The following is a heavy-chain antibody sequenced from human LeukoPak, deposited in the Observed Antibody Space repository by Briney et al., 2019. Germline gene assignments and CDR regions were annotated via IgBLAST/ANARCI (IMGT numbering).Heavy chain of an antibody. J-gene: IGHJ4*02. V-gene: IGHV3-66*01. D-gene: IGHD3-22*01. Sequence: PGGSLRLSCVVSGFTFSSYAMSWVRQAPGKGLEWVSAISNGGSTYYADSVKGRFTISRDNSKNTLYLQMNSLRAEDTAVYYCARSGYYDSSASFDYWGQGTLVTVSS. CDR2: ISNGGST. CDR3: ARSGYYDSSASFDY. CDR1: GFTFSSYA.